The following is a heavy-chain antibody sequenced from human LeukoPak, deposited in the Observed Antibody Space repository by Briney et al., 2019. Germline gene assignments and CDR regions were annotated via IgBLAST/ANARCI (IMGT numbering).Heavy chain of an antibody. D-gene: IGHD3-22*01. CDR2: ISGSGGST. CDR3: ARVRYYDSSGYYAS. Sequence: GGSLRLSCAASGFTFSSYGMSWVRQAPGKGLEWVSAISGSGGSTYYADSVKGRFTISRDNSKNTLYLQMNSLRAEDTAVYYCARVRYYDSSGYYASWGQGTLVTVSS. CDR1: GFTFSSYG. J-gene: IGHJ4*02. V-gene: IGHV3-23*01.